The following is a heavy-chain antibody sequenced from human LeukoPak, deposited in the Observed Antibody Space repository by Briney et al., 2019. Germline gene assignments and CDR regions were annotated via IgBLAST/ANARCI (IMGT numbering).Heavy chain of an antibody. V-gene: IGHV3-15*01. D-gene: IGHD1-26*01. CDR2: IKTKSDGGST. J-gene: IGHJ4*02. CDR3: ASIVGVTIVY. CDR1: GFRVSDYY. Sequence: AGGSLRLSCAVSGFRVSDYYMSWVRQAPGMGLEWVGRIKTKSDGGSTDYAAPVKGSFTISRDDSKNTLYLQMNSLKSEDAAVYYCASIVGVTIVYWGQGTLVTVSS.